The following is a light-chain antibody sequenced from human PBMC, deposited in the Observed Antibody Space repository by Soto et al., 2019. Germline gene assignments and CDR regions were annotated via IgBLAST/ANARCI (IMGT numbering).Light chain of an antibody. J-gene: IGKJ1*01. Sequence: DVVMTQAPDSLTVSLGERATINCKSSQSVFHSSKDKTYLAWYKQRVGQPPKLLIYWASTRDAGVPDRFRGSGSGTDFTLTIPNLQAEDVEVYYCQRNYHNPWTFRRGTKVEIK. CDR2: WAS. V-gene: IGKV4-1*01. CDR1: QSVFHSSKDKTY. CDR3: QRNYHNPWT.